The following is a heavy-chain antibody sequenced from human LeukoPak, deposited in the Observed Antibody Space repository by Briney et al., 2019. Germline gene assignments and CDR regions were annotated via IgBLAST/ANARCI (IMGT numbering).Heavy chain of an antibody. CDR3: ARRWGGSYQLDY. J-gene: IGHJ4*02. CDR2: INPNSGGT. Sequence: ASVKVSCKASGYTFTGYFMHWVRQAPGPGLEWMGWINPNSGGTNYAQKFQGRVTLTRDTSISTTYMELTSLRSDDTAVYYCARRWGGSYQLDYWGQGTLVTVSS. V-gene: IGHV1-2*02. D-gene: IGHD1-26*01. CDR1: GYTFTGYF.